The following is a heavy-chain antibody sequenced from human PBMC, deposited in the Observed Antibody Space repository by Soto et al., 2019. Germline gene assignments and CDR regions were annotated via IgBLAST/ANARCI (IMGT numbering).Heavy chain of an antibody. CDR3: VRDRYSYGSDD. V-gene: IGHV3-23*01. CDR1: GFTFSSYA. J-gene: IGHJ4*02. D-gene: IGHD5-18*01. CDR2: ISSNGGST. Sequence: PGGSLRLSCAASGFTFSSYAMSWVRQAPGKGLEWVSAISSNGGSTYYADSVKGRFTISRDNSKNTLYLQMNSLRAEDTAVYYGVRDRYSYGSDDWGQGTLVTVSS.